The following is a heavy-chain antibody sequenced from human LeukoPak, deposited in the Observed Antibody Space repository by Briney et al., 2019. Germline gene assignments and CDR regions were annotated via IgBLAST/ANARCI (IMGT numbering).Heavy chain of an antibody. Sequence: ASVKVSCKASGYTFTGYYMHWVRQAPGQGLEWMGWINPNSGGTKYAQKFQGRVTMTRDTSISTAYMELNRLKSDDTAVYYCARDLYSWQLVGDFLDCWGQGTQVIVSS. J-gene: IGHJ4*02. CDR2: INPNSGGT. CDR3: ARDLYSWQLVGDFLDC. V-gene: IGHV1-2*02. D-gene: IGHD6-6*01. CDR1: GYTFTGYY.